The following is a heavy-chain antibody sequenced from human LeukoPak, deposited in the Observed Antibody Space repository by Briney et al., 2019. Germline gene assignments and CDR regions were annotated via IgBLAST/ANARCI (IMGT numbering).Heavy chain of an antibody. D-gene: IGHD4-17*01. CDR3: ARRGEDYGDYDGWFDP. CDR1: GYTFTSYY. Sequence: GASVKVSCKASGYTFTSYYMHWVRQAPGQGLEWMGIINPSGGSTSYAQKFQGRVTMTRDTSTSTVYMELSSLRSEDTAVYYCARRGEDYGDYDGWFDPWGQGTPVTVSS. V-gene: IGHV1-46*01. J-gene: IGHJ5*02. CDR2: INPSGGST.